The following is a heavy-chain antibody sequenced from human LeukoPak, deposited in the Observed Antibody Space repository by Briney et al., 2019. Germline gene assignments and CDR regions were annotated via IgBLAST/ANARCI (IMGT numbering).Heavy chain of an antibody. V-gene: IGHV3-48*03. Sequence: GGSLRLSCAASGFTFSSYEMNWVRQAPGKGLEWVSYISSSGSTIYYADSVKGRFTISRDNSKNTLYLRMNSLRAEDTAVYYCAKSGYNRFDYWGQGTLVTVSS. CDR2: ISSSGSTI. CDR3: AKSGYNRFDY. D-gene: IGHD5-24*01. CDR1: GFTFSSYE. J-gene: IGHJ4*02.